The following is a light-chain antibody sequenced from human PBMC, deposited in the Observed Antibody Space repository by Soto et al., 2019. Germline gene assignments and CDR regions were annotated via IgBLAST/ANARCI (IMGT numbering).Light chain of an antibody. CDR1: QSVTSSY. J-gene: IGKJ1*01. CDR2: GAS. V-gene: IGKV3-20*01. CDR3: QQYGSSPET. Sequence: EIVLTQSPGTLSLSPGERATLSCRASQSVTSSYLAWYQQKPGQAPRLLLYGASSRATGIPDRFSCSGSGTDFTLTISRLEPEDIAVYYCQQYGSSPETFGEGTKVEIK.